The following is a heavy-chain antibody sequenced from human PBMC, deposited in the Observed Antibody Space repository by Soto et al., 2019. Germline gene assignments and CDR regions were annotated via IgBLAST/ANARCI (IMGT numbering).Heavy chain of an antibody. V-gene: IGHV5-51*01. Sequence: HGESLKISCKGSGYSFTSYWIGWVRQMPGKGLEWMGIIYPGDSDTRYSPSFQGQVTISADKSISTAYLQWSSLKASDTAMYYCARQEGSPYYYYYGMDVWGQGTTVTVSS. J-gene: IGHJ6*02. CDR3: ARQEGSPYYYYYGMDV. CDR1: GYSFTSYW. CDR2: IYPGDSDT.